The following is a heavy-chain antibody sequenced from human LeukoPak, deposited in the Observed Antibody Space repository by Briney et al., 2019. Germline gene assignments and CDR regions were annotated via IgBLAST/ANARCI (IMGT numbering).Heavy chain of an antibody. CDR3: ARDHGSYHYGMDV. D-gene: IGHD1-1*01. V-gene: IGHV3-53*01. CDR1: GFTVSSNY. J-gene: IGHJ6*02. Sequence: GGSLRLSCAASGFTVSSNYMSWVRQAPGKGLEWVSVIYSGGSTYYADSVKGRFTISRDNSKNTLYLQMNSLRAEDTAVYYCARDHGSYHYGMDVWGQGTTVTVSS. CDR2: IYSGGST.